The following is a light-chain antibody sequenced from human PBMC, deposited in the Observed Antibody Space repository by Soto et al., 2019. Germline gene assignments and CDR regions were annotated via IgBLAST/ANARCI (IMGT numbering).Light chain of an antibody. V-gene: IGLV4-69*01. J-gene: IGLJ2*01. CDR1: SGHSNYA. CDR2: LNNDGSH. Sequence: QLVLTQSPSASASLGASVKLTCTLSSGHSNYAIAWHQQQPEKGPRYLMKLNNDGSHSKGDGIPDRFSGSSSGAERYLTISCLQAEDESDYYCQTWDTGIYVVFGGGTKLTVL. CDR3: QTWDTGIYVV.